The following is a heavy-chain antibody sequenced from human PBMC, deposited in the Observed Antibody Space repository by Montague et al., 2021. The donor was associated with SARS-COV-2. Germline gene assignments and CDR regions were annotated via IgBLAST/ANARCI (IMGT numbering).Heavy chain of an antibody. CDR1: GGSISPYY. D-gene: IGHD3-3*01. V-gene: IGHV4-59*12. CDR3: ARWGEYYDSAYYYYAMDV. J-gene: IGHJ6*02. Sequence: SETLSLTCTVSGGSISPYYWSWIRQPPGKGLECIWFTSYSGSTDYNPSLTCRVTISIDTSKNQFSLKLSFVTVADTAVYYCARWGEYYDSAYYYYAMDVWGQGTTVTVSS. CDR2: TSYSGST.